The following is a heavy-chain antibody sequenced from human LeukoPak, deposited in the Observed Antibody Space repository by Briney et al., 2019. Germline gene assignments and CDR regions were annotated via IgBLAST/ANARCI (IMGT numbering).Heavy chain of an antibody. Sequence: PGGSLRLSCAASGFTFSSYAMSWVRQAPGKGLEWVSAISCSGGSTYYADSVKGRFTISRDNSKNTLYLQMNSLRAEDTAVYYCANAWSEAWTLFDYWGQGTLVTVSS. CDR3: ANAWSEAWTLFDY. V-gene: IGHV3-23*01. CDR1: GFTFSSYA. D-gene: IGHD3/OR15-3a*01. CDR2: ISCSGGST. J-gene: IGHJ4*02.